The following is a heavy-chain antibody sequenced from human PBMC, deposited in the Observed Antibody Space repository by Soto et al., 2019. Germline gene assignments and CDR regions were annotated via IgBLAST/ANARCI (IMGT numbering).Heavy chain of an antibody. D-gene: IGHD3-16*01. J-gene: IGHJ3*02. CDR2: IKQDGSEK. Sequence: GGSLRLSCAASGFTFSSYWMSWVRQAPGKGLEWVANIKQDGSEKYYVDSVKGRFTISRDNAKNSLYLQMNSLRAEDTAVYYCARDYDYVWGRPYDHRDAFDIWGQGTMVTVSS. CDR1: GFTFSSYW. CDR3: ARDYDYVWGRPYDHRDAFDI. V-gene: IGHV3-7*05.